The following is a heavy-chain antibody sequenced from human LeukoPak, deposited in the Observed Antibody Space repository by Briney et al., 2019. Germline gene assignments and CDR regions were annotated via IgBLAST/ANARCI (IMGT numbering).Heavy chain of an antibody. J-gene: IGHJ4*02. CDR3: AYDSSGYFDY. CDR1: GYMFSNFG. CDR2: ISAYNGNT. V-gene: IGHV1-18*01. D-gene: IGHD3-22*01. Sequence: ASVKVSCKASGYMFSNFGIHWVRQAPGQGLEWMGWISAYNGNTNYAQKLQGRVTMTTDTSTSTAYMGLRSLRSDDTAVYYCAYDSSGYFDYWGQGTLVTVSS.